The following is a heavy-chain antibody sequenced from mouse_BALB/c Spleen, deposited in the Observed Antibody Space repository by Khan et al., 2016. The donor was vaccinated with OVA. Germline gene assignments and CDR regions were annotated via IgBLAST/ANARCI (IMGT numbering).Heavy chain of an antibody. Sequence: DLVKPGASVKLSCKASGYTFTSYWINWIKQRPGQGLEWLGRIAPGSGSSSYNEMFKGKATLTLDTSSSTAYIQLSSLSSEDSAVYFGARENYYGRTCYAMDYWGQGTSVTVSS. CDR3: ARENYYGRTCYAMDY. J-gene: IGHJ4*01. CDR2: IAPGSGSS. V-gene: IGHV1S41*01. CDR1: GYTFTSYW. D-gene: IGHD1-1*01.